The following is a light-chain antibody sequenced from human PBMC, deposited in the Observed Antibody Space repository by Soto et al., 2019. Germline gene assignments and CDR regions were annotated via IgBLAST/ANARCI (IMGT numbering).Light chain of an antibody. Sequence: QSALTQPPSASGSPGQSVTISCTGSSSDVGAYNFVSWYRQHPGKAPELLIYEVNKRPSGVPDRFSGSKSGNTASLTVSGLQAEDEAEYYCSSYTNINTRACVFGTGTKLTVL. CDR1: SSDVGAYNF. CDR3: SSYTNINTRACV. V-gene: IGLV2-8*01. CDR2: EVN. J-gene: IGLJ1*01.